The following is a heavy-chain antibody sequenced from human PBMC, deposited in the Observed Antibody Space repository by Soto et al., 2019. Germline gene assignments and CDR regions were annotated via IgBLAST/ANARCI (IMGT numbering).Heavy chain of an antibody. CDR3: GRVVLTAKTANDAFDI. CDR1: GYTFTGYY. Sequence: ASVKVSCKASGYTFTGYYMHWVRQAPGQGLEWMGWINPNSGGTNYAQKFQGWVTMTRDTSISTAYMELSRLRSDDTAVYYCGRVVLTAKTANDAFDIWGQGTMVTVSS. V-gene: IGHV1-2*04. J-gene: IGHJ3*02. D-gene: IGHD2-21*02. CDR2: INPNSGGT.